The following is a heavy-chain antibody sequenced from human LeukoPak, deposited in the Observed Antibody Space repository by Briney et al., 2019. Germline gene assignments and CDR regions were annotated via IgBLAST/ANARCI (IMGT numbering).Heavy chain of an antibody. CDR3: ARTLYIAAAPGGFDY. Sequence: ASVKVSCKASGFNIIGYYLNWVRQAPGQGLEWMGWINPKNAGTNYAQKFQGRVTMTRDTSTGTAYMELSRLRSDDSAVYYCARTLYIAAAPGGFDYWGQGTLVAVSS. V-gene: IGHV1-2*02. D-gene: IGHD6-13*01. J-gene: IGHJ4*02. CDR1: GFNIIGYY. CDR2: INPKNAGT.